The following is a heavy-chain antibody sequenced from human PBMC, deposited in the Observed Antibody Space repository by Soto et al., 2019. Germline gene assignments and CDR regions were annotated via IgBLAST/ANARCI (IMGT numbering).Heavy chain of an antibody. CDR1: GGSFSSYF. D-gene: IGHD4-17*01. V-gene: IGHV4-4*07. CDR2: IFTSGST. J-gene: IGHJ4*02. CDR3: ARAPYGDYPLDY. Sequence: QVQLQESGPGLVKPSETLSLTCTVSGGSFSSYFWNWIRQPAGKGLEWIGRIFTSGSTNYNPSLKSRVTMSVETSKNLFFLKLSSVTAADTTEYYCARAPYGDYPLDYWGQGTLVTVSS.